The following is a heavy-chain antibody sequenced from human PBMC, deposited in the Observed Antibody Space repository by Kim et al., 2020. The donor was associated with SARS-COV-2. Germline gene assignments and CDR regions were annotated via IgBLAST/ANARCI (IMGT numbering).Heavy chain of an antibody. J-gene: IGHJ5*02. CDR3: ARDLGRDGYNGFDP. CDR2: ISYDGSNK. CDR1: GFTFSSYA. Sequence: GGSLRLSCAASGFTFSSYAMHWVRQAPGKGLEWVAVISYDGSNKYYADSVKGRFTISRDNSKNTLYLQMNSLRAEDTAVYYCARDLGRDGYNGFDPWGQGTLVTVSS. V-gene: IGHV3-30*04. D-gene: IGHD5-12*01.